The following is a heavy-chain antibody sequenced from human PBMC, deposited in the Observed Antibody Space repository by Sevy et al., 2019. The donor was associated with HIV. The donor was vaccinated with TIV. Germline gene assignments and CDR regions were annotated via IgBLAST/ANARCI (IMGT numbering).Heavy chain of an antibody. CDR3: ARDSQSPCYGGKCGLANYFDY. Sequence: GGSLRLSCAASGFTFSSYSMNWVRQAPGKGLEWVSSISSSSSYIYYADSVKGRFTISRDNTKNSLYMQMNSLRAEDTAVYYCARDSQSPCYGGKCGLANYFDYWGQGTLVTVSS. J-gene: IGHJ4*02. V-gene: IGHV3-21*01. D-gene: IGHD4-17*01. CDR1: GFTFSSYS. CDR2: ISSSSSYI.